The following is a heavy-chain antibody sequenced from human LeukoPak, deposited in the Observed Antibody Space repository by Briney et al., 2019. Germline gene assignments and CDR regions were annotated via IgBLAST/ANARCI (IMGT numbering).Heavy chain of an antibody. CDR1: GFTFSSYG. J-gene: IGHJ4*02. D-gene: IGHD3-16*01. CDR3: AKESGENELDY. Sequence: PGGSLRLSCAASGFTFSSYGMHWVRQAPGKGLEWVAVIWYGGSNKYYADSVKGRFTISRDNSKNTLYLQMNSLRAEDTAVYYCAKESGENELDYWGQGTLVTVSS. CDR2: IWYGGSNK. V-gene: IGHV3-30*02.